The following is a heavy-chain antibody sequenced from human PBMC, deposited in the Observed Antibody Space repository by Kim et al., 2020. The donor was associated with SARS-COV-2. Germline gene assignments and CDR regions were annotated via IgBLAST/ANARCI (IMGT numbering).Heavy chain of an antibody. J-gene: IGHJ4*02. CDR1: GFTFSDYA. Sequence: GGSLRLSCVASGFTFSDYAVGWVRQAPGKGLEFTSGISDSGRTTYYADSVKGRFTISRDNSKNTLYLQMNSMRAEDTALYFCVKFGRGDWYYFDYWGQGALVTVS. CDR2: ISDSGRTT. V-gene: IGHV3-23*01. D-gene: IGHD2-21*02. CDR3: VKFGRGDWYYFDY.